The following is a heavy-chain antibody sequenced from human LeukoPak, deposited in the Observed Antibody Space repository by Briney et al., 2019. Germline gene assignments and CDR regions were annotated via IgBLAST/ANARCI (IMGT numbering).Heavy chain of an antibody. Sequence: GASVTVACMAYGYTFTGYYMQWVRQAPGQGLEWMGWINPNSGGTNYAQKFQGRITMTRDPSISTAYMEPARLRSDDTAVYYCARSPFYDYVWGSYLPSDYWGQGTLVTVSS. J-gene: IGHJ4*02. CDR1: GYTFTGYY. V-gene: IGHV1-2*02. D-gene: IGHD3-16*01. CDR3: ARSPFYDYVWGSYLPSDY. CDR2: INPNSGGT.